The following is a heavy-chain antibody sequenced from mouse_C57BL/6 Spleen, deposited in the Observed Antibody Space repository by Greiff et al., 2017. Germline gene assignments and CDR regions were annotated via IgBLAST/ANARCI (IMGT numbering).Heavy chain of an antibody. D-gene: IGHD2-2*01. CDR3: AAMVTPFAY. V-gene: IGHV1-82*01. J-gene: IGHJ3*01. Sequence: VQLQQSGPELVKPGASVKISCKASGYAFSSSWMNWVKQRPGKGLEWIGRIYPGDGDTNYNGKFKGKATLTSDKSSSTAYMQLSSLTSEDSAVYFCAAMVTPFAYWGQGTLLSVSA. CDR1: GYAFSSSW. CDR2: IYPGDGDT.